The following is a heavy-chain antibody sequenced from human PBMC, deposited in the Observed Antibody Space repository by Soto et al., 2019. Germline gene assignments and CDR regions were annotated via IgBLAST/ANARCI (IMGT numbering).Heavy chain of an antibody. CDR1: GCTFNNYC. CDR2: INPILRTP. V-gene: IGHV1-69*13. D-gene: IGHD5-18*01. Sequence: SVKVSCKASGCTFNNYCISGVRQAPGQGLEWMGGINPILRTPNDAQKFQDRVTITAHGPTSTAYMQLSSLRSEDKAVYYCARAAHTSMAPHLLDPWAQGTLVTV. CDR3: ARAAHTSMAPHLLDP. J-gene: IGHJ5*02.